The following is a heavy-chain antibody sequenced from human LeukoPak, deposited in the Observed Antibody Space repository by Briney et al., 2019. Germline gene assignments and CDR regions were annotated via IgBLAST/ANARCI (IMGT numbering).Heavy chain of an antibody. Sequence: GGSLRLSCAASGFTFSSYSMNWVRQAPGKGLEWVSSISSSSSYIYYADSVKGRFTISRDNAKNSLYLQMNSLRAVDTAVYYCARDFSAPHYFDYWGQGTLVTVSS. CDR1: GFTFSSYS. V-gene: IGHV3-21*01. J-gene: IGHJ4*02. CDR2: ISSSSSYI. D-gene: IGHD2/OR15-2a*01. CDR3: ARDFSAPHYFDY.